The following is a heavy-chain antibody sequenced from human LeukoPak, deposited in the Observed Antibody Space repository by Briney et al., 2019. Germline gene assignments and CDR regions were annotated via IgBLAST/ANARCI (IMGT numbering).Heavy chain of an antibody. CDR2: IYYSGST. J-gene: IGHJ4*02. CDR1: GGSISSSSYY. D-gene: IGHD3/OR15-3a*01. CDR3: ARQTGSGLFILP. V-gene: IGHV4-39*07. Sequence: SETLSLTCTVSGGSISSSSYYWGWIRQPPGKGLEWIGSIYYSGSTYYNPSLKSRVTISVDKSKNQFSLNLSSVTAADTAVYYCARQTGSGLFILPGGQGTLVTVSS.